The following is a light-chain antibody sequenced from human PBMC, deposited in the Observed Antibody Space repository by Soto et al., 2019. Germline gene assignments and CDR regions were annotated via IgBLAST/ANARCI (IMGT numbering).Light chain of an antibody. Sequence: DVVMTQSPLSLPVTLGQPASISCRSSQSLVYSDGNTYLNWFQQRPGQSPRRLIYKVSNRDSVVPDRFSGSGSVTAFTLKISRVEAEDVGVYYCMKGSHWPYTFGQGTKLEIK. CDR1: QSLVYSDGNTY. CDR3: MKGSHWPYT. CDR2: KVS. J-gene: IGKJ2*01. V-gene: IGKV2-30*01.